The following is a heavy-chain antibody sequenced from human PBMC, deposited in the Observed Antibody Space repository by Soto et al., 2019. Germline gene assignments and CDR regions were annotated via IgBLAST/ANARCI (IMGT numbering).Heavy chain of an antibody. D-gene: IGHD5-12*01. Sequence: GGSLRLSCAASGFTFSDHYMDWVRQAPGKGLEWVGRTRNKANSYTTEYAASVKGRFTISRDDSKNSLYLQMNSLKTEDTAVYYCARLSGYQAYYFDYWGQGTLVTVSS. V-gene: IGHV3-72*01. CDR2: TRNKANSYTT. CDR1: GFTFSDHY. J-gene: IGHJ4*02. CDR3: ARLSGYQAYYFDY.